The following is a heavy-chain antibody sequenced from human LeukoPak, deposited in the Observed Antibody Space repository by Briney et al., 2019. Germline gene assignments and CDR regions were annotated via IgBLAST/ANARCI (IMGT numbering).Heavy chain of an antibody. CDR1: GGSISSYY. J-gene: IGHJ3*02. V-gene: IGHV4-59*01. Sequence: SETLSLTCTVSGGSISSYYWSWIRQPPGKGLEWIGYIYYTGNTNCNASLKSRVTISIDTAKNQFSLKLSSVTAADTAVYYCASYFFDQSKALDIWGQGTMATVSA. D-gene: IGHD3-9*01. CDR3: ASYFFDQSKALDI. CDR2: IYYTGNT.